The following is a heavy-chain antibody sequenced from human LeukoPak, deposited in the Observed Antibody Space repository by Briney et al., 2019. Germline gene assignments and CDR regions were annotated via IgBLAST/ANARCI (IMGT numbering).Heavy chain of an antibody. CDR1: GFTFSSYA. V-gene: IGHV3-30-3*01. D-gene: IGHD3-22*01. J-gene: IGHJ4*02. CDR2: ISYDGSNK. CDR3: AKADYYDSPPGY. Sequence: GGSLRLSCAASGFTFSSYAMHWVRQAPGKGLEWVAVISYDGSNKYYADSVKGRFTISRDNSKNTLYLQMNSLRAEDTAVYYCAKADYYDSPPGYWGQGTLVTVSS.